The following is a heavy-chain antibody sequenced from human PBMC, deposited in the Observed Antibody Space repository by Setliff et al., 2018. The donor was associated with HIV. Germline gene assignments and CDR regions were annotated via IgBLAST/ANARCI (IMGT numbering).Heavy chain of an antibody. Sequence: SETLSLTCTVSGGSISSGDYYWSWIRQPAGKGLEWIGRIYTSGSANYNPSLKSRVTISVDTSKNQFSLKLSSVTAADTAVYYCARDFTLVRGAYSSGSLDYWGQGTPVTVSS. CDR1: GGSISSGDYY. D-gene: IGHD3-10*01. CDR3: ARDFTLVRGAYSSGSLDY. V-gene: IGHV4-61*02. CDR2: IYTSGSA. J-gene: IGHJ4*02.